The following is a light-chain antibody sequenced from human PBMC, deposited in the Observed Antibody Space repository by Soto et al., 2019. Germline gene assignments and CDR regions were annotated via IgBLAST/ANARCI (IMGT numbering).Light chain of an antibody. CDR1: QNVYND. CDR2: DSF. Sequence: EIVMTQSPAALSVSPGERSTLSCRASQNVYNDVAWYQQNPAPAPRLLLYDSFIRATGLPARFSGSGSGTDFTLTISSMQSEDFAVYSCQQYGGWPRTFGQGTKVES. CDR3: QQYGGWPRT. J-gene: IGKJ1*01. V-gene: IGKV3-15*01.